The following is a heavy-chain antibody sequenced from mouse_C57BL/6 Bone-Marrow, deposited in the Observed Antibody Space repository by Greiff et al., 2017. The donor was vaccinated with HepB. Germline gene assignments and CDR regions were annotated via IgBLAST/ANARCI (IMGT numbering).Heavy chain of an antibody. V-gene: IGHV14-4*01. CDR2: IDPENGDT. D-gene: IGHD1-1*01. J-gene: IGHJ1*03. CDR3: HFSYYYGSPWYFDV. CDR1: GFNIKDDY. Sequence: EVKVEESGAELVRPGASVKLSCTASGFNIKDDYMHWVKQRPEQGLEWIGWIDPENGDTEYASKFQGKATITADTSSNTAYLQLSSLTSEDTAVYYCHFSYYYGSPWYFDVWGTGTTVTVSS.